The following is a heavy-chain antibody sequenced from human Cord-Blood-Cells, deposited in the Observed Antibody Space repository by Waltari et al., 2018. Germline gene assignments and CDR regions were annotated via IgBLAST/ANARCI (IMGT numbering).Heavy chain of an antibody. Sequence: QVQLQQWGAGLLKPSETLSLTCAVYGGSFSGYYWSWIRQPPGKGLEWIGEINHSGSTNYNPSLKSRGTISVDTSKNQFSLKLSSVTAADTAVYYCARSSSSYWYFDLWGRGTLVTVSS. CDR3: ARSSSSYWYFDL. CDR2: INHSGST. CDR1: GGSFSGYY. D-gene: IGHD6-6*01. V-gene: IGHV4-34*01. J-gene: IGHJ2*01.